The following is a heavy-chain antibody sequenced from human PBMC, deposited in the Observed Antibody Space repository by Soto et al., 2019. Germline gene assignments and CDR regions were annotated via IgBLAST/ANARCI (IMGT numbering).Heavy chain of an antibody. J-gene: IGHJ4*02. CDR3: ARPSDSSGYYPPVY. D-gene: IGHD3-22*01. V-gene: IGHV1-3*01. CDR1: GYTFTSYA. Sequence: ASVKVSCKASGYTFTSYAMHWVRQAPGQRLEWMGWINAGNGNTKYSQKFQGRVTITRDTSASTAYMELSSLRSEDTAVYYCARPSDSSGYYPPVYWGQGTLVTVPQ. CDR2: INAGNGNT.